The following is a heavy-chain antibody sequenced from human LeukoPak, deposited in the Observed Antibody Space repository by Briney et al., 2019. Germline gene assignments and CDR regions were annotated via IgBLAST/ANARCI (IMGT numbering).Heavy chain of an antibody. D-gene: IGHD6-25*01. V-gene: IGHV3-21*01. J-gene: IGHJ3*01. Sequence: GGSLRLSCTASGFSFSSYSMRWVRQAAGKGPEWVSAITSSSSFIYYADSVNGRFTISRDNAKKSVFLQMNSLTVEDTAIYYCASDLYFADESGLWGPGTMVTVSS. CDR1: GFSFSSYS. CDR2: ITSSSSFI. CDR3: ASDLYFADESGL.